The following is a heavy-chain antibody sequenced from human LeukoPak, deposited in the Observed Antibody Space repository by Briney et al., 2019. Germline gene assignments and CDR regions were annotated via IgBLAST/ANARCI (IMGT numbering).Heavy chain of an antibody. CDR2: ISAYNGNA. J-gene: IGHJ5*02. D-gene: IGHD1-20*01. V-gene: IGHV1-18*01. CDR3: ARAVDKYNWKDNWFDP. Sequence: ASVTVSCKASGGTFSSYAISWVRQAPGQGLQWMGWISAYNGNAKYAQRLQCRVTITTDTSTSPAYMELRSLTSVDTAVEYYARAVDKYNWKDNWFDPWGQGTLVTVS. CDR1: GGTFSSYA.